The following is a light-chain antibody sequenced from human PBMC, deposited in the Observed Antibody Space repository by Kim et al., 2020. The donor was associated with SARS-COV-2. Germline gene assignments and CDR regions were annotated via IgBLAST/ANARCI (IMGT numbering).Light chain of an antibody. CDR2: QDN. J-gene: IGLJ3*02. V-gene: IGLV3-1*01. Sequence: LGDKYVCWYQQKPGQSPVLVISQDNKRPSGIPERFSGSNSGNTATLTISGAQAVDEADYHCQAWDSITVFGGGTQLTVL. CDR3: QAWDSITV. CDR1: LGDKY.